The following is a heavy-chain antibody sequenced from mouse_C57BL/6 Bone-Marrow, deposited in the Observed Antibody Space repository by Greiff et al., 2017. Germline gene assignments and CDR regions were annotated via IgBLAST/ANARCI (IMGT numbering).Heavy chain of an antibody. J-gene: IGHJ4*01. V-gene: IGHV1-82*01. D-gene: IGHD6-1*01. CDR3: ARARNPYAMDY. CDR1: GYAFSSSW. CDR2: IYPGDGDT. Sequence: QVQLKESGPELVKPGASVKISCKASGYAFSSSWMNWVKQRPGKGLEWIGRIYPGDGDTNYNGKFKGKATLTADKSSSTAYMQLSSLTSEDSAVYFCARARNPYAMDYWGQGTSVTVSS.